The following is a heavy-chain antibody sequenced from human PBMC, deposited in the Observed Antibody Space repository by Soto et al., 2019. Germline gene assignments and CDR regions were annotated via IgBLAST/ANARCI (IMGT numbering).Heavy chain of an antibody. V-gene: IGHV4-39*01. CDR2: IYYSGST. J-gene: IGHJ6*02. CDR1: GGSITSSSYY. Sequence: SETLSLTCTVSGGSITSSSYYWGWIRQPPGKGLEWIGNIYYSGSTYYNPSLKSRVTISVDTSKNQFSLKLSSVTAADTAVYYCARQSAAGIYYYYYYGMDVWGQGTTVTVSS. D-gene: IGHD6-13*01. CDR3: ARQSAAGIYYYYYYGMDV.